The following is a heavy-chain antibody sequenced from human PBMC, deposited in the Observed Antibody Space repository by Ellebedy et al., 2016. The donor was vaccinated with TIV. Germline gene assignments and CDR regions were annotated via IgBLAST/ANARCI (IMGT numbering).Heavy chain of an antibody. CDR3: AKDSEGITMIVALGGMDV. D-gene: IGHD3-22*01. CDR2: ISSSSSYI. V-gene: IGHV3-21*01. CDR1: GFTFSSYS. Sequence: GESLKISXAASGFTFSSYSMNWVRQAPGKGLEWVSSISSSSSYIYYADSVKGRFTISRDNAKNSLYLQMNSLRAEDTAVYYCAKDSEGITMIVALGGMDVWGQGTTVTVSS. J-gene: IGHJ6*02.